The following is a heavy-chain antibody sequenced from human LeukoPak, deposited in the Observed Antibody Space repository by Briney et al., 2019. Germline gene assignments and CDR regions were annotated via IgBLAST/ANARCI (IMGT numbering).Heavy chain of an antibody. J-gene: IGHJ4*02. CDR2: ICPDGTGI. Sequence: GGSLRLSYAASGFIFSPYCMHWVRQAPGKGPMWVSRICPDGTGISYADSVKARFTTSRDNAKNTVYLQMNGLREEDTAVYYCVRDFRSADYWGQGTLVTVSS. V-gene: IGHV3-74*01. CDR1: GFIFSPYC. CDR3: VRDFRSADY.